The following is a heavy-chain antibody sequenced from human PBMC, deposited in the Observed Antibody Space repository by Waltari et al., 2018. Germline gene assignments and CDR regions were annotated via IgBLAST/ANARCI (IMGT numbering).Heavy chain of an antibody. Sequence: EVQLVQSGAEVKKPGESLRISCKGSGYSFSTSWNTWVRQIPGKGLEWMGNVDPTDSHTNYSPSFQGHVTISADKSINTAYLQWSSLKASDTAIYYCAKREGYYYDRSGYYYEFWGQGTLVTVSS. CDR1: GYSFSTSW. V-gene: IGHV5-10-1*01. D-gene: IGHD3-22*01. CDR3: AKREGYYYDRSGYYYEF. CDR2: VDPTDSHT. J-gene: IGHJ4*02.